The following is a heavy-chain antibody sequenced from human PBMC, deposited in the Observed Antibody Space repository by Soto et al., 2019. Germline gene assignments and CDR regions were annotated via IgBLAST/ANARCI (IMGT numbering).Heavy chain of an antibody. CDR3: ARHVGYGDYYYYYMDV. D-gene: IGHD4-17*01. CDR1: GYSFTSYC. V-gene: IGHV5-51*01. Sequence: VESLKISCKGSGYSFTSYCIGWVRQMPGKGLEWMGIIYPGDSDTRYSPSFQGQVTISADKSISTAYLQWSSLKASDTAMYYCARHVGYGDYYYYYMDVWGQGTTVTVS. CDR2: IYPGDSDT. J-gene: IGHJ6*03.